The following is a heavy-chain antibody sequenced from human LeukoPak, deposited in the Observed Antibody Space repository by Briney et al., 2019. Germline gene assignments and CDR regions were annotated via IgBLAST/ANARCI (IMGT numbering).Heavy chain of an antibody. J-gene: IGHJ4*02. V-gene: IGHV3-48*01. CDR2: ISSSSSTI. CDR1: GFTFSSHS. CDR3: AGGAYYYED. Sequence: GGSLRLSCAASGFTFSSHSMNWVRQAPGKGLEWVSYISSSSSTIYYADSVKGRFTISRDSAENSLYLQMNSLRAEDTAVYYCAGGAYYYEDWGQGTLVTVSS. D-gene: IGHD3-22*01.